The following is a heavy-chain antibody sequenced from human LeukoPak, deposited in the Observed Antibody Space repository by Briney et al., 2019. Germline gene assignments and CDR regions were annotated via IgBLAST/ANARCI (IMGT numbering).Heavy chain of an antibody. D-gene: IGHD3-22*01. J-gene: IGHJ3*02. CDR3: TRRYNYDSSGYYYVRDAFDI. Sequence: GGSLRLSCAASGFTFSNAWMSWVRQAPGKGLEWVGFIRSKAYGGTTKNAASVKGRFTISRDDSRSIAYLQMNSLKTEDTAVYYCTRRYNYDSSGYYYVRDAFDIWGQGTMVTVSS. V-gene: IGHV3-49*04. CDR2: IRSKAYGGTT. CDR1: GFTFSNAW.